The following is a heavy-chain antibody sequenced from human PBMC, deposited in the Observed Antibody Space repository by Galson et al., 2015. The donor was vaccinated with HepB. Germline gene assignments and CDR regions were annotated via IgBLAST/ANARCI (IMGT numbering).Heavy chain of an antibody. CDR3: AREDFWSGYYYYYGMDV. CDR2: TYYRSKWYN. Sequence: CAISGDSVSSNSAAWNWIRQSPSRGLEWLGRTYYRSKWYNDYAVSVKSRITINPDTSKNQFSLQLNSVTPEDTAVYYCAREDFWSGYYYYYGMDVWGQGTTVTVPS. D-gene: IGHD3-3*01. V-gene: IGHV6-1*01. J-gene: IGHJ6*02. CDR1: GDSVSSNSAA.